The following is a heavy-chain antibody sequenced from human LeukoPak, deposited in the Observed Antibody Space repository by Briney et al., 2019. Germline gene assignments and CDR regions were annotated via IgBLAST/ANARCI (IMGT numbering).Heavy chain of an antibody. J-gene: IGHJ4*02. Sequence: GASVKVSCKASGYTFTSYYMHWVRQAPGQGLEWMGIINPSGGSTSYAQKFQGRVTMTRDTSTSTVYMELSSLRSEDTAVYYCARAVGYPDSIFGVVMGYWGQGTLATVSS. D-gene: IGHD3-3*01. CDR3: ARAVGYPDSIFGVVMGY. CDR1: GYTFTSYY. V-gene: IGHV1-46*01. CDR2: INPSGGST.